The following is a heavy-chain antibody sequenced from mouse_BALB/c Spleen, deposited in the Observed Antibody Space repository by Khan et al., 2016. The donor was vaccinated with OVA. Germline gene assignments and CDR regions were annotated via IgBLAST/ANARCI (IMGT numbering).Heavy chain of an antibody. CDR1: GYTFTAYV. V-gene: IGHV1-77*01. CDR3: ARCHFDSRVYYFDY. Sequence: QVQLKQSGPELVKPGASVKMSCKASGYTFTAYVIIWVKQRTGQGLEWIGEIYPGSGRTYYNETFKGKATLTADTSSNTASMHLSSLTTEDSAVYFCARCHFDSRVYYFDYWGQGTTLTVSS. D-gene: IGHD1-1*01. J-gene: IGHJ2*01. CDR2: IYPGSGRT.